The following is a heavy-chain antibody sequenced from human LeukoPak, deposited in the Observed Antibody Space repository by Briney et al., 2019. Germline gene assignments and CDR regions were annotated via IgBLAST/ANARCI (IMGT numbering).Heavy chain of an antibody. CDR1: GFTFDSYW. V-gene: IGHV3-7*01. Sequence: GGSLRLSCAASGFTFDSYWMSWVRQAPGKGLEWVANIKQDGNEKYYVDSVKGRFTIYRDNAENSLYLQMNSLRAEDTAVYYCTRDPLTQYDYWGRGTLVTVSS. CDR2: IKQDGNEK. CDR3: TRDPLTQYDY. J-gene: IGHJ4*02. D-gene: IGHD1-14*01.